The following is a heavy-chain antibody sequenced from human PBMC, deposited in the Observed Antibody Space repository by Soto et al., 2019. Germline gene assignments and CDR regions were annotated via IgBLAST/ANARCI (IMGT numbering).Heavy chain of an antibody. CDR1: VFTFGNHW. CDR2: IKQDGRET. V-gene: IGHV3-7*03. Sequence: GSLRPSCEVSVFTFGNHWITWGRQAPFKWLEWVANIKQDGRETFYVDSVKGRFTISRDNAKNSLFLQMNSLRADDTAMYYCASRPAEVLYFGVFDYWGQGTLGTV. D-gene: IGHD3-16*01. CDR3: ASRPAEVLYFGVFDY. J-gene: IGHJ4*02.